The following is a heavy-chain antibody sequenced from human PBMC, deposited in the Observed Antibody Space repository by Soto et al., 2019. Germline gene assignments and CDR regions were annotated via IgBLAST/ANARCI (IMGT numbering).Heavy chain of an antibody. Sequence: SETLSLTCAVYGGSFSGYYWSWIRQPPGKGLEWIGEINHSGSTNYNPSLESRVTISVDTSKNQFSLKLSSVTAADTAVYYCARGPRYSSGWLDYWGQGTLVTVS. J-gene: IGHJ4*02. CDR2: INHSGST. V-gene: IGHV4-34*01. CDR3: ARGPRYSSGWLDY. CDR1: GGSFSGYY. D-gene: IGHD6-19*01.